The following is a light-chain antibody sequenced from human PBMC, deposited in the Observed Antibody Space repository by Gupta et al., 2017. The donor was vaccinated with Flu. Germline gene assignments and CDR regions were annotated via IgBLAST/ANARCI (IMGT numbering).Light chain of an antibody. CDR3: SSYTSSSFWV. CDR1: SSEVGGYNY. Sequence: SALTQPASVSGSPGQSTTISCTGTSSEVGGYNYVSWYQQHPGKAPKLMIYEVSNRPAGVSNRFSGSKSGNTASLTISGLQAEDEADYYCSSYTSSSFWVFGGGTKLTVL. J-gene: IGLJ3*02. CDR2: EVS. V-gene: IGLV2-14*01.